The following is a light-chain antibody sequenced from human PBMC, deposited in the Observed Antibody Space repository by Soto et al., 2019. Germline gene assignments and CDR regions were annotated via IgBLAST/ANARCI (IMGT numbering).Light chain of an antibody. CDR1: QTIGTW. Sequence: DIHLTQSPSFLSASVGYRFTLTCRASQTIGTWLAWYQQKPAKAPKLLIYRASTLESGVPSTLSGSGSGTEITLTISSLQADDSATYYCQQYNDLSTFGGGTKVDIK. CDR3: QQYNDLST. J-gene: IGKJ4*01. V-gene: IGKV1-5*03. CDR2: RAS.